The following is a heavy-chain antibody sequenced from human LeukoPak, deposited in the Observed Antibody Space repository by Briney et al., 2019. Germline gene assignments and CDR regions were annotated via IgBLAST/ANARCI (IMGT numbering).Heavy chain of an antibody. Sequence: PSQTPSLTCTVSGGSISSSSYYWSWIRQPAGKGLEWIGRIYSTGSTNYNPSLKSRVTISVDTSKNQFSLELSSVIAADTAVYYCARGVPGGGDYCLDYWGQGTLVTASS. D-gene: IGHD2/OR15-2a*01. CDR3: ARGVPGGGDYCLDY. V-gene: IGHV4-61*02. CDR2: IYSTGST. J-gene: IGHJ4*02. CDR1: GGSISSSSYY.